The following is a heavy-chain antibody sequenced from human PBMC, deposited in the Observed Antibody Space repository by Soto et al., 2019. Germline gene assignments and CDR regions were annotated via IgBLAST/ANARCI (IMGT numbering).Heavy chain of an antibody. V-gene: IGHV3-48*02. CDR1: GFTSSSYS. Sequence: GGSLRLSCAASGFTSSSYSMNWVRQDPGKGLEWVSYISSSSSIIYYADSVKGRFTIPRDNAKNSLYLQMNSLRDEDTAVYYCARGYCRGGSCYSGDAFDIWGQGTMVTVSS. D-gene: IGHD2-15*01. J-gene: IGHJ3*02. CDR2: ISSSSSII. CDR3: ARGYCRGGSCYSGDAFDI.